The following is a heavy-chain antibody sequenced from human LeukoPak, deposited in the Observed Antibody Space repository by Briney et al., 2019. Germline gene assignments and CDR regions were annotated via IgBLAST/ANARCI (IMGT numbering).Heavy chain of an antibody. J-gene: IGHJ5*02. CDR1: GGSISSSGYY. CDR3: ARSHYYDSSGNYVAINWFDP. D-gene: IGHD3-22*01. V-gene: IGHV4-39*01. Sequence: SETLSLTCTVSGGSISSSGYYWGWIRQPPGKGLEWIGSIYFTGNTYYYNPSLKSRVTISVDTSKNQLSLKLSSVTAADTAVFYRARSHYYDSSGNYVAINWFDPWGQGILVTVSS. CDR2: IYFTGNTY.